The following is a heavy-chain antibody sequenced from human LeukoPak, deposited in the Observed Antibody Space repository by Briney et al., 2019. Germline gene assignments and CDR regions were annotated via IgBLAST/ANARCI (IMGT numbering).Heavy chain of an antibody. D-gene: IGHD3-22*01. V-gene: IGHV1-8*01. J-gene: IGHJ4*02. CDR2: MNPNRGNT. CDR1: GYTFTNYD. CDR3: GRGFYYDSSAYEH. Sequence: ASVKVSCKAFGYTFTNYDINWVRQATGQGLEWVGWMNPNRGNTGYAQKFQGRVTMTRNTSISTAYMELSSLRSEDTAVYYCGRGFYYDSSAYEHWGQGTLVTVSS.